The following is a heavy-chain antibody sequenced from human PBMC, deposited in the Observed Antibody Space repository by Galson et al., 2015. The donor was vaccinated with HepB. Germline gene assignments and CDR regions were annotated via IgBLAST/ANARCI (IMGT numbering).Heavy chain of an antibody. Sequence: ETLSLTCTVSGDSIGRYYWSWLRQAPGKGLEWIGGMYYTENTYYNPSLKSRLTLSVDTSKGQFSLILSSMTAADTAVYYCARGTGTRRGFKYYYMDIWGKGTTITVSS. CDR1: GDSIGRYY. CDR2: MYYTENT. D-gene: IGHD1-14*01. V-gene: IGHV4-59*01. J-gene: IGHJ6*03. CDR3: ARGTGTRRGFKYYYMDI.